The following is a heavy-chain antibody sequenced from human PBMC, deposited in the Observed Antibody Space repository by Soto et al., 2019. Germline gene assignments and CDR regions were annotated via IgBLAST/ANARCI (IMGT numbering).Heavy chain of an antibody. D-gene: IGHD5-18*01. CDR1: GYTLTELS. J-gene: IGHJ4*02. Sequence: GASVKVSCKVSGYTLTELSMHWVRQAPGKGLEWMGGFDPEDGETIYAQKFQGRVTMTEDTSTDTAYLELSSLRSEDTAVYYCATGAQYSYGFGYWGQGTLVTVSS. CDR2: FDPEDGET. V-gene: IGHV1-24*01. CDR3: ATGAQYSYGFGY.